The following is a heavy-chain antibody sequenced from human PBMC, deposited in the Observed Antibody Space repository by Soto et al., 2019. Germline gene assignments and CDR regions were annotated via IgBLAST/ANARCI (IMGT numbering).Heavy chain of an antibody. CDR3: ARLSGELEPRGDYGMDV. J-gene: IGHJ6*02. Sequence: QVQLVQSGAEVKKPGSSVKVSCKASGGTFSSYAISWVRQAPGQGLEWMGGIIPIFGTANYAQKFQGRVTITADESTSTAYMELSSLRSEDTAVYYCARLSGELEPRGDYGMDVWGQGTTVTVSS. D-gene: IGHD3-10*01. V-gene: IGHV1-69*01. CDR2: IIPIFGTA. CDR1: GGTFSSYA.